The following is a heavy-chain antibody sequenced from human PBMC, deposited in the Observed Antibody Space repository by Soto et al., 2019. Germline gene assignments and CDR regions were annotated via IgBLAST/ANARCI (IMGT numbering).Heavy chain of an antibody. J-gene: IGHJ6*02. Sequence: RLSCAASGFTVSSNYMSWVRQAPGKGLEWVSVIYSGGSTYYADSVKGRFTISRDNSKNTLYLQMNSLRAEDTAVYYCARMGRVGATPFYYYYYGMDVWGQGTTVTVSS. CDR3: ARMGRVGATPFYYYYYGMDV. D-gene: IGHD1-26*01. CDR2: IYSGGST. CDR1: GFTVSSNY. V-gene: IGHV3-53*01.